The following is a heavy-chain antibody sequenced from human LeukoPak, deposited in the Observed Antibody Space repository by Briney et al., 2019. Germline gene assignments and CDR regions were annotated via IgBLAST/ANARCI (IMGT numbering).Heavy chain of an antibody. Sequence: GGSLRLSCAASGFTFSSHAMHWVRQSPGKGLEWVALIWFDGSHKYYVDSVKGRFTISRDNTKTTVYLKMYSLGAEDTAVYFCARGANCSSGKCCLYNWGQGTLVTVS. CDR2: IWFDGSHK. CDR3: ARGANCSSGKCCLYN. V-gene: IGHV3-33*01. CDR1: GFTFSSHA. J-gene: IGHJ4*02. D-gene: IGHD2-15*01.